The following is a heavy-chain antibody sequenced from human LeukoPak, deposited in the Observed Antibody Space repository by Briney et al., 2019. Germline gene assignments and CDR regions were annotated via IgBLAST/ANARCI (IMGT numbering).Heavy chain of an antibody. J-gene: IGHJ5*02. CDR2: INPNSGGT. D-gene: IGHD3-22*01. Sequence: ASVKVSCKASGYTFTGYYMHWVRQAPGQGVEWMGWINPNSGGTNYAQKFQGRVTMTRDTSISTAYMELSRLRSDDTAVYYCARARISRPYYYDSSGYPHNWFDPWGQGTLVTVSS. CDR3: ARARISRPYYYDSSGYPHNWFDP. V-gene: IGHV1-2*02. CDR1: GYTFTGYY.